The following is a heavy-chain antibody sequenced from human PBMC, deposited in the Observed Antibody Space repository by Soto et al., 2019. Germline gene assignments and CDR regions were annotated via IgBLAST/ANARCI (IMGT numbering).Heavy chain of an antibody. CDR2: IYPGDSDT. Sequence: GESLKISCKGSGYSFTSYWIGWVRQMPGKGLEWMGIIYPGDSDTRYSPSFQGQVTISADKSISTAYLQWSSLKASDTAMYYCARNGYYGSGTPGRFDYWGQGTLVTVSS. J-gene: IGHJ4*02. D-gene: IGHD3-10*01. CDR1: GYSFTSYW. CDR3: ARNGYYGSGTPGRFDY. V-gene: IGHV5-51*01.